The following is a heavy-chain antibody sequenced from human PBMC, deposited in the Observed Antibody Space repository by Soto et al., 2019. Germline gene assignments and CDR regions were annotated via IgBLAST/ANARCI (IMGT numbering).Heavy chain of an antibody. J-gene: IGHJ4*02. CDR2: MNPNSGNT. V-gene: IGHV1-8*01. Sequence: QVQLVQSGAGVKKPGASVKVSCKASGYTFTSYDINWVRQATGQGLEWMGWMNPNSGNTGYAQKFQGRVTRTRNTSISTAYMELSSLRSEDTAVYYCARALAMRGITIFGVVIIPHFDYWGQGTLVTVSS. CDR1: GYTFTSYD. CDR3: ARALAMRGITIFGVVIIPHFDY. D-gene: IGHD3-3*01.